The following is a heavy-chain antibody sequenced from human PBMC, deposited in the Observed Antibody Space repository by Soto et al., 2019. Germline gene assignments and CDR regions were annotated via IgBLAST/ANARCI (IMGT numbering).Heavy chain of an antibody. CDR3: ARDRSRYRSGWHLDY. D-gene: IGHD6-19*01. J-gene: IGHJ4*02. CDR2: ITGSGGTT. CDR1: GFTFSTYA. V-gene: IGHV3-23*01. Sequence: EVQLLQSGGGLVQPGGSLRLSCAASGFTFSTYAMTWVRQGPGKGLEWVSSITGSGGTTHHADSVKGRFTITRDNSQSTLYLQMKSLRAEDTAVYFCARDRSRYRSGWHLDYWGLGTLVTVSS.